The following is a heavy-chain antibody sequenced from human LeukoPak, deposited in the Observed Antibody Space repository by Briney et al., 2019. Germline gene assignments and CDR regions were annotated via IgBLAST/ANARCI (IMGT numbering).Heavy chain of an antibody. CDR2: IYYRGST. D-gene: IGHD4-23*01. CDR3: ARASHGSNSEFDY. J-gene: IGHJ4*02. V-gene: IGHV4-59*01. Sequence: KPSETLSLTCTVSGGSISGYYWTWIRQPPGKGLEWIGFIYYRGSTNYNPSLKSRVTISLDTSRNQFSLKLSSVTAADTAVYYRARASHGSNSEFDYWGLGTLVTVSS. CDR1: GGSISGYY.